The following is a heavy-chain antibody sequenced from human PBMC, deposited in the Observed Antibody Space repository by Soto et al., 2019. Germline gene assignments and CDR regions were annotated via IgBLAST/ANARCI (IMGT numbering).Heavy chain of an antibody. CDR3: ASATVTNLFGAFDS. D-gene: IGHD4-17*01. CDR1: GYTFTSYG. J-gene: IGHJ3*02. CDR2: ISAYNGNT. V-gene: IGHV1-18*01. Sequence: QVQLVQSGAEVKKPGASVKVSCKASGYTFTSYGISWVRQAPGQGLEWMGWISAYNGNTNYAQKLQGRVTMTPDTSTSTAYMELRSLRSDDTAGYCCASATVTNLFGAFDSWGQGPMVTVSS.